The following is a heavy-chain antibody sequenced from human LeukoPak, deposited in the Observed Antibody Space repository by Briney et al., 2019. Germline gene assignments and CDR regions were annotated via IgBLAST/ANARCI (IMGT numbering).Heavy chain of an antibody. CDR3: LRGRYGDPDY. J-gene: IGHJ4*02. CDR1: GLIVSSNY. D-gene: IGHD2-21*02. CDR2: LYGGNSGAT. V-gene: IGHV3-53*01. Sequence: SGGSLRLSCAGSGLIVSSNYMTWVRQAPGKGLEWVSILYGGNSGATYYADSVQGRFTISRDNSQNTLYLQMDSLRGDDTAVYYGLRGRYGDPDYWGQGTLVTVSS.